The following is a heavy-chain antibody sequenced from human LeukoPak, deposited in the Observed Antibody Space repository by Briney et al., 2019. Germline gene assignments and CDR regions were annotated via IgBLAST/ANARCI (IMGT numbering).Heavy chain of an antibody. D-gene: IGHD3-9*01. CDR1: GGTFSSYA. J-gene: IGHJ4*02. Sequence: SVKVSCKASGGTFSSYAISWVRQAPGQGLEWMGGIIPIFGTANYAQKFQGRVTITADESTSTAYMELSSLRSEDTAVYYCASSDGILTGYRKHYFDYWGQGTLVTVSS. V-gene: IGHV1-69*13. CDR2: IIPIFGTA. CDR3: ASSDGILTGYRKHYFDY.